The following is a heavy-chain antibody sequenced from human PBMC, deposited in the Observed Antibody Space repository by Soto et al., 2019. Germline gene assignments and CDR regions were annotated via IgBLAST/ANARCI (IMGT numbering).Heavy chain of an antibody. CDR2: IYHSGST. V-gene: IGHV4-4*02. CDR1: SGSISSSNW. CDR3: ARAQLGILPYFDY. J-gene: IGHJ4*02. Sequence: SETLSLTCAVSSGSISSSNWWSWVRQPPGKGLEWIGEIYHSGSTNYNPSLKSRVTISVDKSKNQFSLKLSSVTAADTAVYYCARAQLGILPYFDYWGQGTLVTVSS. D-gene: IGHD7-27*01.